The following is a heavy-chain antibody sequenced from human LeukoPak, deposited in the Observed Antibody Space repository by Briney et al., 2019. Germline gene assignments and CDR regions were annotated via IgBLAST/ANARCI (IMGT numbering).Heavy chain of an antibody. Sequence: HPGGSLRLSCAASGXTFHNYAIHWVRQAPGKGLEWVSLTSGDGITTYFADSVKGRFTISRDNSKSSPFLQMNSLRTEDTALYYCARDHVYGGADYWGQGTLVTASS. CDR2: TSGDGITT. D-gene: IGHD5/OR15-5a*01. CDR3: ARDHVYGGADY. CDR1: GXTFHNYA. V-gene: IGHV3-43*02. J-gene: IGHJ4*02.